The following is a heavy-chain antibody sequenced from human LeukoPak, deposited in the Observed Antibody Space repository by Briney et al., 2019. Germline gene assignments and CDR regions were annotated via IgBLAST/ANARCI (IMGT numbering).Heavy chain of an antibody. CDR1: GFIFSKYD. J-gene: IGHJ6*02. V-gene: IGHV3-13*05. CDR2: IGTAGDP. D-gene: IGHD2-15*01. CDR3: VRDGGRGTMDV. Sequence: PGGSLRLSCAASGFIFSKYDMHWVRQATGKGLEWVSTIGTAGDPFYPGSVKDRFTISRENAKNSLYLQMNSLRAGDTAVYYCVRDGGRGTMDVWGQGTTVIVSS.